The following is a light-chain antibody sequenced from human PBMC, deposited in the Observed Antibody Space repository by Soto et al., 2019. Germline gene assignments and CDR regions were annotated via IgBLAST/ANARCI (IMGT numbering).Light chain of an antibody. J-gene: IGKJ2*01. CDR2: GAS. V-gene: IGKV3-20*01. Sequence: EIVLTQSPGTLSLSPGERATLSCRASQSVSSSYLAWYQHKPGQAPRLLIYGASSRATGIPDRFSGSGSGTDFTLTISRLEPEDFAVYYCQQYGSRPHTFGQGTKLEIK. CDR1: QSVSSSY. CDR3: QQYGSRPHT.